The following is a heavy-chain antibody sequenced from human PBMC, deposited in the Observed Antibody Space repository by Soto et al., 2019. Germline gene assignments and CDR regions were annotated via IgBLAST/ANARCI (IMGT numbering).Heavy chain of an antibody. Sequence: SETLSLTCTVSRGSISSGGYYWSCIRQHPGKGLEWIGYIYYSGSTYYNPSPKSRVTISVDTSKNQFSLKLSSVTAADTAVYYCARDRGDYDFWSGYQYYGMDVWGQGTTVTVSS. J-gene: IGHJ6*02. CDR2: IYYSGST. CDR1: RGSISSGGYY. V-gene: IGHV4-31*03. CDR3: ARDRGDYDFWSGYQYYGMDV. D-gene: IGHD3-3*01.